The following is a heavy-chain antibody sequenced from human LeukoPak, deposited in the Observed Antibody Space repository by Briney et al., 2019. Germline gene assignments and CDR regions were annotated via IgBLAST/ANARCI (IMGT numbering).Heavy chain of an antibody. V-gene: IGHV1-18*01. CDR1: GYTFTSYG. J-gene: IGHJ4*02. Sequence: ASVKVSCKASGYTFTSYGISWVRQAPGQGLEWMGWISAYNGNTNYAQKFQGRVTMTRDTSISTAYMELSRLRSDDTAVYYCARYYGRIQLWLDPSPSCDYWGQGTLVTVSS. CDR2: ISAYNGNT. CDR3: ARYYGRIQLWLDPSPSCDY. D-gene: IGHD5-18*01.